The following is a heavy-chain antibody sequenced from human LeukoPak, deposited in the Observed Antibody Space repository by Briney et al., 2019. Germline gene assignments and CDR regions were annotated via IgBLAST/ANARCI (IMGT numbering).Heavy chain of an antibody. CDR2: ISSSTSYI. D-gene: IGHD6-19*01. Sequence: GGSLRLSCAASGFTFSSYSMNWVRQAPGKGLEGVSTISSSTSYIYYADSVKGRFTISRDNAKNSLYLQMNSLRAEDTAVYYCARDAAVAGTADYWGQGTLVTVSS. CDR3: ARDAAVAGTADY. CDR1: GFTFSSYS. J-gene: IGHJ4*02. V-gene: IGHV3-21*01.